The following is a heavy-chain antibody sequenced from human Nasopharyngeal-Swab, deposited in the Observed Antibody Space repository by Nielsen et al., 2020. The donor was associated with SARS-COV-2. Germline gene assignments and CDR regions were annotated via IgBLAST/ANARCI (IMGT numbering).Heavy chain of an antibody. CDR3: ESRWFGEGNGAFDI. J-gene: IGHJ3*02. D-gene: IGHD3-10*01. CDR2: IYSGGST. V-gene: IGHV3-53*01. Sequence: GESLKISCAASGFTVSSNYMSWVRQAPGKGLEWVSVIYSGGSTYYADSVKGRFTISRDNSKNTLYLQMNSLRAEDTAVYYCESRWFGEGNGAFDIWGQGTMVTVSS. CDR1: GFTVSSNY.